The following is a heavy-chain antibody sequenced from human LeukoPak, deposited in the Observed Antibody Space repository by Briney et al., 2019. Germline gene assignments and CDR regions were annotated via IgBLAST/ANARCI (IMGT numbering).Heavy chain of an antibody. CDR2: ISSNGGST. D-gene: IGHD2-2*01. CDR1: GFTFSSYA. CDR3: ARGELSIVVVPAATDY. V-gene: IGHV3-64*01. Sequence: GGSLRLSCAASGFTFSSYARHWVRQAPGKGLEYVSAISSNGGSTYYANSVKGRFTISRDNSKNTLYLQMGSLRAEDMAVYYCARGELSIVVVPAATDYWGQGTLVTVSS. J-gene: IGHJ4*02.